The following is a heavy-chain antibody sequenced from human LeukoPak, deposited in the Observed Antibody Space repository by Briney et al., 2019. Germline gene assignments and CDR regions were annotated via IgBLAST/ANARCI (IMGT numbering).Heavy chain of an antibody. Sequence: GSLRLSCAASGFTFSDYYMSWIRQAPGKGLEWVSYISSSGSTIYYADSVKGRFTISRDNSKNTLYLQMNSLRAEDTAVYYCAKDFGLGGAAAGFDYWGQGTLVTVSS. D-gene: IGHD6-13*01. CDR3: AKDFGLGGAAAGFDY. CDR2: ISSSGSTI. J-gene: IGHJ4*02. V-gene: IGHV3-11*01. CDR1: GFTFSDYY.